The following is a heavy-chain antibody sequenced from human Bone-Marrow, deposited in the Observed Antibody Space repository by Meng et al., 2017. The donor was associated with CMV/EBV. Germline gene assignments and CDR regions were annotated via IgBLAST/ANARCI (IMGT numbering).Heavy chain of an antibody. J-gene: IGHJ4*02. V-gene: IGHV4-34*01. Sequence: SETLSLTCAVYGGSFSGYYWSWIRQPPGKGLEWIGEINHSGSTNYNPSLKSRVTISVDTSKNQFSLKLSSVTAADTAAYYCARVGYSYGYTVHYWGQGTLVTVSS. CDR3: ARVGYSYGYTVHY. CDR2: INHSGST. CDR1: GGSFSGYY. D-gene: IGHD5-18*01.